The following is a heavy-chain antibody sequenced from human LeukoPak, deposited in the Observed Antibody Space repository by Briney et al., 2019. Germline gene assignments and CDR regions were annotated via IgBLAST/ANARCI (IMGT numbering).Heavy chain of an antibody. D-gene: IGHD2-2*01. CDR2: IYYSGST. V-gene: IGHV4-59*01. CDR3: ARAGLRGYGYQLLFDY. CDR1: GGSISSYY. Sequence: SEPLSLTCTVSGGSISSYYWSWIRQPPGKGLECIGYIYYSGSTNYNLSLKSRVTISVDTSKNQLSLKLSSVAAADTAVYYCARAGLRGYGYQLLFDYWGQGTLVTVSS. J-gene: IGHJ4*02.